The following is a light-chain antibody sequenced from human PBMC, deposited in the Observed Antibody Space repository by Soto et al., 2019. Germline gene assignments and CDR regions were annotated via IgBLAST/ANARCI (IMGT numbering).Light chain of an antibody. J-gene: IGLJ1*01. CDR2: VND. Sequence: QSVLTQPPSASGTPGQRVTISCSGGSSNMGTNTVSWYQQVPGTAPKVLIYVNDQRPSGFPDRFSGSNSGTSADLAISGLQPEYEAEYYCVAWDDSLNGHVFGTGTKVTVL. CDR1: SSNMGTNT. V-gene: IGLV1-44*01. CDR3: VAWDDSLNGHV.